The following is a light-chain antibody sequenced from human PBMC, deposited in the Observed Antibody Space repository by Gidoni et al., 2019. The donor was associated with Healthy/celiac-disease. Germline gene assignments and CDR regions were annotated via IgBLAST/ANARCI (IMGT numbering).Light chain of an antibody. V-gene: IGLV2-14*01. CDR2: EVS. J-gene: IGLJ3*02. CDR3: SSYTSGSTLV. Sequence: QSALTQPASVSGSPGQSITISCTRTSSDVGGYHYVSWYQQHPGKAPKLMIYEVSNRPSGVSNRCSGSKSGNTASLTISGLQAEDEADYYCSSYTSGSTLVFGGGTKLTVL. CDR1: SSDVGGYHY.